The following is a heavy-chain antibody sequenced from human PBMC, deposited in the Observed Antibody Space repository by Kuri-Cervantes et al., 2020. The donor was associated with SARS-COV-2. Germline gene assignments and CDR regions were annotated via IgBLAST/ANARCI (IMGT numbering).Heavy chain of an antibody. Sequence: GGSLRLSCAASGFTFSSYATHWVRQAPGKGLEWVAVISYDGSNKYYADSVKGRFTISRDNSKNTLYLQMNSLRAEDTAVYYCARDLGGYFDLWGRGTLVTVSS. CDR1: GFTFSSYA. V-gene: IGHV3-30*01. D-gene: IGHD3-16*01. CDR2: ISYDGSNK. CDR3: ARDLGGYFDL. J-gene: IGHJ2*01.